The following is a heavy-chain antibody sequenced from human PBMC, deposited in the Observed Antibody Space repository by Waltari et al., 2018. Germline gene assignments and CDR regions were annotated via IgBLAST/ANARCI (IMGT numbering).Heavy chain of an antibody. J-gene: IGHJ4*02. CDR1: GDSISSGTYS. D-gene: IGHD3-3*01. CDR3: ARQFWNGYFDRFDF. Sequence: QLHLQESGPGLVRPSETLSLTCPAPGDSISSGTYSWGWVRQPPGKGLEWIATIYYTGSTYYNPSLKSRVTMSVDSSKNHFSRKLSSVTAADTAVYYCARQFWNGYFDRFDFWGQGTLVTVSS. V-gene: IGHV4-39*07. CDR2: IYYTGST.